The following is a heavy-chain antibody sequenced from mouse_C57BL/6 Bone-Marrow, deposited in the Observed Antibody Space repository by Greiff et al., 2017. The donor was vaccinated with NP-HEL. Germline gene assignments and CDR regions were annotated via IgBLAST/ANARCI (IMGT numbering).Heavy chain of an antibody. J-gene: IGHJ2*01. CDR3: ARTTYGSRPPYFDY. CDR2: IYPGDGDT. Sequence: QVQLQQSGPELVKPGASVKISCKASGYAFSSSWMNWVKQRPGKGLEWIGRIYPGDGDTNYNGKFKGKATLTADKSSSTAYMQLSSLTSEDSAVYFCARTTYGSRPPYFDYWGQGTTLTVSS. CDR1: GYAFSSSW. V-gene: IGHV1-82*01. D-gene: IGHD1-1*01.